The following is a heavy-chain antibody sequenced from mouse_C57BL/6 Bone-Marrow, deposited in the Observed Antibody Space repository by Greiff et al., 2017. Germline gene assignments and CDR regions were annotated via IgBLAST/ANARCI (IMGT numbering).Heavy chain of an antibody. J-gene: IGHJ1*03. CDR2: INPYNGGT. CDR3: ARAGNWGYFDV. D-gene: IGHD4-1*01. V-gene: IGHV1-19*01. CDR1: GYTFTDYY. Sequence: VQLKESGPVLVKPGASVKMSCKASGYTFTDYYMNWVKQSHGKSLEWIGVINPYNGGTSYNQKFKGKATLTVDKSSSTAYMELNSLTSEDSAVYYCARAGNWGYFDVWGTGTTVTVSS.